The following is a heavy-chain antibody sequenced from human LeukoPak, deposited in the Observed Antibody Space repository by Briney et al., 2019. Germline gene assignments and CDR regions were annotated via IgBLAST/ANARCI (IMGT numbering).Heavy chain of an antibody. CDR3: ARGDYGGNSDHDAFDI. Sequence: GGSLRLSCAASGFTFDDYGMSWVRQAPGKGLEWVSGINWNGGSTGYADSVKGRFTISRDNAKNSLYLQMNSLRAEDTALYYCARGDYGGNSDHDAFDIWGHGTMVTVSS. D-gene: IGHD4-23*01. CDR2: INWNGGST. CDR1: GFTFDDYG. J-gene: IGHJ3*02. V-gene: IGHV3-20*04.